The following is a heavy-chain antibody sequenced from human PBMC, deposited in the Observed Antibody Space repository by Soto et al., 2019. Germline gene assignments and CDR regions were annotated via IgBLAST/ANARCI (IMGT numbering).Heavy chain of an antibody. J-gene: IGHJ5*02. CDR2: ISGSGGST. CDR3: AKDGLGYCSSTSCHPNWFDP. V-gene: IGHV3-23*01. CDR1: GFTFSSYA. D-gene: IGHD2-2*01. Sequence: GGSLRLSCAASGFTFSSYAMSWVRQAPGKGLEWVSAISGSGGSTYYADSVKGRFTISRDNSKNTLYLQMNSLRAEDTAVYYCAKDGLGYCSSTSCHPNWFDPWGQGTLVNVSS.